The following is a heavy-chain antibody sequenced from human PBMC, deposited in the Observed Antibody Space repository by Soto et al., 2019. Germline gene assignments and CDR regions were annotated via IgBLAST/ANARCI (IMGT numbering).Heavy chain of an antibody. CDR3: ATFRYLSHTPRDPPGIY. CDR1: GFTFSDYY. D-gene: IGHD3-9*01. V-gene: IGHV3-11*01. Sequence: GGSLRLSCAASGFTFSDYYMSWIRQAPGKGLEWVSYISSSGSTIYYADSVKGRFTISRDNAKNSLYLQMNSLRAEDTAVYYCATFRYLSHTPRDPPGIYWGQGTLVTVSS. J-gene: IGHJ4*02. CDR2: ISSSGSTI.